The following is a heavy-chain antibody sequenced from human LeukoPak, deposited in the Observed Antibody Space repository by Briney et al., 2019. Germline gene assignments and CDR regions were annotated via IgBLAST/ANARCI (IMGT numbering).Heavy chain of an antibody. J-gene: IGHJ4*02. Sequence: SETLSLTCAVYGGSFSGYYWSWIRQPPGKGLEWIGEINHSGSTNYNPSLKSRVTISVDTSKNQFSLKLSSVTAADTAVYYCARGLVAGATSVGYYFDYWGQGTLVTVSS. D-gene: IGHD2-15*01. CDR3: ARGLVAGATSVGYYFDY. V-gene: IGHV4-34*01. CDR1: GGSFSGYY. CDR2: INHSGST.